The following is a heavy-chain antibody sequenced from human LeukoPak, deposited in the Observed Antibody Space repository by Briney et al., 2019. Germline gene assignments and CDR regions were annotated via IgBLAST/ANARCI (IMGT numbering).Heavy chain of an antibody. CDR1: GFTFRSYW. CDR3: ARWARYCSSGSCYSWFDP. CDR2: MKLDGSEG. Sequence: PGGSLRLSCAASGFTFRSYWMSWVRQVPGKGLEWVANMKLDGSEGYYVDSVKGRFTISSDNAKNSLYLQMNSLRVDDAAVYYCARWARYCSSGSCYSWFDPWGQGTLVTVSS. D-gene: IGHD2-15*01. J-gene: IGHJ5*02. V-gene: IGHV3-7*01.